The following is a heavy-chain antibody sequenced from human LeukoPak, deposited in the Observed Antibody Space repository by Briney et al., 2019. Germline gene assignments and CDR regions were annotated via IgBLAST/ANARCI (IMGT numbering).Heavy chain of an antibody. CDR2: IYTSGST. J-gene: IGHJ4*02. D-gene: IGHD6-6*01. Sequence: PSQTLSLTCTVYGGSISSGSYYWSWIRQPAGKGLEWIGRIYTSGSTNYNPSLKSRVTISVDTSKNQFSLKLSSVTAADTAVYYCARVLAGYSSSSRFFDYWGQGTLVTVSS. CDR1: GGSISSGSYY. V-gene: IGHV4-61*02. CDR3: ARVLAGYSSSSRFFDY.